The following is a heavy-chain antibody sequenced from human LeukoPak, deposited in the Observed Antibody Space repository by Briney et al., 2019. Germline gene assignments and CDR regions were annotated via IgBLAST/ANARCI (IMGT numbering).Heavy chain of an antibody. CDR1: GFTFSSYA. Sequence: GGSLRLSCAASGFTFSSYAMGWVRQAPGKGLEWVSAISGSGGSTYYADSVKGRFTISRDNSKNTLYLQMNSLRAEDTAVYYCAKDRSIAVAGGYFDYWGQGTLVTVSS. CDR3: AKDRSIAVAGGYFDY. V-gene: IGHV3-23*01. J-gene: IGHJ4*02. D-gene: IGHD6-19*01. CDR2: ISGSGGST.